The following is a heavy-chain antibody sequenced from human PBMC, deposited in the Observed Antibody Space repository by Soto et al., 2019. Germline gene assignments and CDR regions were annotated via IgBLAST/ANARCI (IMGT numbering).Heavy chain of an antibody. CDR1: GFSFSSNW. D-gene: IGHD3-16*01. CDR3: ARDGGGFSGLLLEYYLGS. V-gene: IGHV3-7*01. CDR2: IKQDGSEK. Sequence: EVQLVESGGGLVQPGGSLRLSCEGSGFSFSSNWMSWVRQAPGKGLEWVANIKQDGSEKYYVDSVKGRFTISRDNAKNSLYLHMNSLRAEDTAMYYCARDGGGFSGLLLEYYLGSWGQGTLVTVSS. J-gene: IGHJ4*02.